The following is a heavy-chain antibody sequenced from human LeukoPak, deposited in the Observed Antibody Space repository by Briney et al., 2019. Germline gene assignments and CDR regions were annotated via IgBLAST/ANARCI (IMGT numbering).Heavy chain of an antibody. CDR2: IYPGDSDT. CDR3: ARVRSRSGHLGYFDY. D-gene: IGHD3-22*01. CDR1: GYSFTSYW. V-gene: IGHV5-51*01. J-gene: IGHJ4*02. Sequence: GESLKISRKGSGYSFTSYWIGWVRQMPGKGLEWMGIIYPGDSDTRYSPSFQGQVTISADKSISTAYLQWSSLKASDTAMYYCARVRSRSGHLGYFDYWGQGTLVTVSS.